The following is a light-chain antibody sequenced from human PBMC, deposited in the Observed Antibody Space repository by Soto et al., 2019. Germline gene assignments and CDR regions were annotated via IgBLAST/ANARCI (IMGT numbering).Light chain of an antibody. CDR2: EVS. J-gene: IGLJ1*01. V-gene: IGLV2-14*01. CDR1: SSDVGYYNY. Sequence: QSVLTQPASVSGSPGQSITISCTGTSSDVGYYNYVSWYQQHAGKAPKLMIYEVSNRPSGVSNRFSGSKSGNTASLTISGLQAEDGADYYCCSYTSSSTYVFGTGTKVTVL. CDR3: CSYTSSSTYV.